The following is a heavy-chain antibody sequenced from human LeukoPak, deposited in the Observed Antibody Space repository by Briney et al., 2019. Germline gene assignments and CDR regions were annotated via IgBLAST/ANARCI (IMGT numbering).Heavy chain of an antibody. CDR1: GYTFTGYY. CDR2: INPNSGGT. D-gene: IGHD3-22*01. V-gene: IGHV1-2*02. Sequence: VASVKVSCKASGYTFTGYYMHWVRQAPGQALEWMGWINPNSGGTNYAQKFQGRVTMTRDTSISTAYMELSRLRSDDTAVYYCARVAREYYDSSGYSSWGQGTLVTVSS. CDR3: ARVAREYYDSSGYSS. J-gene: IGHJ5*02.